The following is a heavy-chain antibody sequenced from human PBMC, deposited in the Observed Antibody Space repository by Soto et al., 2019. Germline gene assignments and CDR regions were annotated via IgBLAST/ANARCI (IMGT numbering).Heavy chain of an antibody. J-gene: IGHJ4*02. D-gene: IGHD3-3*01. V-gene: IGHV4-39*01. CDR3: ARHRTGITIFGVVTPFDY. Sequence: ETQSLTCTVAGGSIRSSSYYWGWIRKPPGKGLEWIGSIYYSGSTYYNPSLKSRVTISVDTSKNQFSLKLSSVTAADTAVYYCARHRTGITIFGVVTPFDYWGQGTLVTVSS. CDR1: GGSIRSSSYY. CDR2: IYYSGST.